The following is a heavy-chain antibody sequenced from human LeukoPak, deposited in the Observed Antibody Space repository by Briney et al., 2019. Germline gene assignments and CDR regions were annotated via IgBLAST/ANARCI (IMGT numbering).Heavy chain of an antibody. CDR3: ATGRVLRYFDWLPPWY. V-gene: IGHV1-24*01. D-gene: IGHD3-9*01. Sequence: GASVKVSFKVSGYTLTELSMHWVRQAPGKGLEWMGGFDPEDGETIYAQKFQGRVTMTEDTSTDTAYMELSSLRSEDTAVYYCATGRVLRYFDWLPPWYWGQGTLVTVSS. CDR1: GYTLTELS. J-gene: IGHJ4*02. CDR2: FDPEDGET.